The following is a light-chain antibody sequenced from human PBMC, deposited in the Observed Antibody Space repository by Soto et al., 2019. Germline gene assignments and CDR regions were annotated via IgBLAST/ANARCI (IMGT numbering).Light chain of an antibody. CDR3: LLDFSYFWA. CDR2: AAS. Sequence: IQLTQSPSSLSSSVGDGVTITFRASQDIRSALGWYQQKPGKVPKLLIYAASYLQSGVPSRFSGSGSGTDFTLTISGLRPEDFATYYCLLDFSYFWAFGQGTKVDIK. CDR1: QDIRSA. V-gene: IGKV1-6*01. J-gene: IGKJ1*01.